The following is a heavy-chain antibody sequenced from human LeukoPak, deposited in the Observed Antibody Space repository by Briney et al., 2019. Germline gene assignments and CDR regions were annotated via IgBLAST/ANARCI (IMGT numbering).Heavy chain of an antibody. J-gene: IGHJ4*02. V-gene: IGHV3-7*01. CDR1: RFTFSSYW. D-gene: IGHD6-13*01. Sequence: GGSLRLSCAASRFTFSSYWMSWVRQAPGKGLEWVANIKQDGSEKYYVDSVKGRFTISRDNAKNSLYLQMNSPRAEDTALYYCARDQTGYNSSWSEPHDYWGQGTLVTVSS. CDR3: ARDQTGYNSSWSEPHDY. CDR2: IKQDGSEK.